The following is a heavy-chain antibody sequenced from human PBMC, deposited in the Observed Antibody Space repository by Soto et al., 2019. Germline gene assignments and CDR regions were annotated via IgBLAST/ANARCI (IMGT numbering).Heavy chain of an antibody. CDR2: IRSKAYGGTT. J-gene: IGHJ6*03. Sequence: SRRRSCTSCVCSFNDYSLSWFRQAPVKGLEWVCFIRSKAYGGTTEYAASVKGRLTISRDDSKSIDYLQMNSLKTDETAVYYCTAGNLSTYLEFESWGKGNMVNVS. CDR1: VCSFNDYS. CDR3: TAGNLSTYLEFES. D-gene: IGHD1-1*01. V-gene: IGHV3-49*03.